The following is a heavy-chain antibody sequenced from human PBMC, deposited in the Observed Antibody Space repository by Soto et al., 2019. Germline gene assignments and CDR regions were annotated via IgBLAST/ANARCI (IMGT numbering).Heavy chain of an antibody. J-gene: IGHJ5*02. V-gene: IGHV4-39*01. CDR2: IYYSGST. CDR1: GGSISSSSYY. Sequence: QLQLQESGPGLVKPSETLSLTCTVSGGSISSSSYYWGWIRQPPGKGLEWIGSIYYSGSTYYNPSLKSRVTISVDTSKNQFSLKLSSVTAADTAVYYCARRDSSGSGWFDPWGQGTLVTVSS. CDR3: ARRDSSGSGWFDP. D-gene: IGHD3-22*01.